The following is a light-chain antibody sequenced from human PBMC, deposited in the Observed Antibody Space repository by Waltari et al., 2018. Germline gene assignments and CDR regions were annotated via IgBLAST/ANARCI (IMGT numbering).Light chain of an antibody. CDR2: SDS. V-gene: IGLV3-21*04. Sequence: SYVLTQPPSVSVAPGEKASITCGVNNIGTKGVHWSQQKSGQAPILVIYSDSDRPSGIPERFSGSNSGNTATLTISRVEAGDEAAYYCQVWDTTTDHRWVFGGGTKLTVL. J-gene: IGLJ3*02. CDR1: NIGTKG. CDR3: QVWDTTTDHRWV.